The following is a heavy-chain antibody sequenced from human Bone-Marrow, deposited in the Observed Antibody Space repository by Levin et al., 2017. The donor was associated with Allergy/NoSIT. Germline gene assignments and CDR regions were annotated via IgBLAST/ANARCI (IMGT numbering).Heavy chain of an antibody. J-gene: IGHJ5*02. CDR3: AIGHPQHQLDGYWFDP. CDR1: GASITTNDYY. CDR2: VYYSGST. D-gene: IGHD2-2*01. Sequence: SETLSLTCSVSGASITTNDYYWSWFRQTPGKGLEWIGIVYYSGSTYSNPSLKNRFTMSRETSQHEFSLKLRSVTAADTGVYYCAIGHPQHQLDGYWFDPWGRGTLVAGSS. V-gene: IGHV4-39*07.